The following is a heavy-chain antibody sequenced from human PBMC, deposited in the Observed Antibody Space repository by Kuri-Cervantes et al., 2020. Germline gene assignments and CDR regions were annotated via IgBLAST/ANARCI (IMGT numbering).Heavy chain of an antibody. CDR3: ARFFKLGRAIAVAGNMDV. CDR2: ISSGSGYI. CDR1: GFTFSSYS. Sequence: GESLKISCAASGFTFSSYSMNWVRQAPGRGLEWVSSISSGSGYIYHAESVEGRFTISRDNAKNSLYLQMNSLRAEDTAVYYCARFFKLGRAIAVAGNMDVWGKGTTVTVSS. D-gene: IGHD6-19*01. J-gene: IGHJ6*03. V-gene: IGHV3-21*03.